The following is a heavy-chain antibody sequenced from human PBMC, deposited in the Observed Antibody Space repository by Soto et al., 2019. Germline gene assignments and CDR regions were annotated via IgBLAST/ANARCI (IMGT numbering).Heavy chain of an antibody. J-gene: IGHJ4*02. D-gene: IGHD2-15*01. CDR3: ARHTPAISISDH. Sequence: QLQLQESGPGLVKPSETLSLTCTVSSGSISSSSYYWGWIRQPPGKGLEWIGSIYYSGSTYYNPSLKSRVTISVDTSKNQFSLKLSSVTAADTAVYYCARHTPAISISDHWGQGTLVTVSS. CDR1: SGSISSSSYY. CDR2: IYYSGST. V-gene: IGHV4-39*01.